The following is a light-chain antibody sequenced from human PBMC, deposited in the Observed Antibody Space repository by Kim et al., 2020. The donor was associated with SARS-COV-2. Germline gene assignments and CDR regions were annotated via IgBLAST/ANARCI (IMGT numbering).Light chain of an antibody. CDR1: SNNVGYQG. CDR3: SAWDSSLSIWV. J-gene: IGLJ3*02. V-gene: IGLV10-54*01. Sequence: QAGLTQPPSVSKDLRQTATLTCTGNSNNVGYQGAVWLQQHQGHPPKLLSYRDNSRPSGISDRLSASRSENTASLTITGLQPEDEADYYCSAWDSSLSIWVFGEGTKLIVL. CDR2: RDN.